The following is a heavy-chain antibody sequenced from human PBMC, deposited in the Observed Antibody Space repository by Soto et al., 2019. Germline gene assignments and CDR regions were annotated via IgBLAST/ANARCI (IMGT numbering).Heavy chain of an antibody. CDR1: GYTFTSYG. J-gene: IGHJ5*02. Sequence: GPSVKVSCKASGYTFTSYGISWVRQAPGQGLEWMGWISAYNGNTNYAQKLQGRVTMTTDTSTSTAYMELRSLRSDDTAVYYCATSVAGINDWFDPWGQGTLVTVSS. V-gene: IGHV1-18*01. D-gene: IGHD6-19*01. CDR2: ISAYNGNT. CDR3: ATSVAGINDWFDP.